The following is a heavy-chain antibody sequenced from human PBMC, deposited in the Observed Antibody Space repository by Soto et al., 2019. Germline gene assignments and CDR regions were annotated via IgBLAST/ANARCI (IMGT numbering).Heavy chain of an antibody. J-gene: IGHJ6*03. CDR1: GYTFTSYG. CDR3: ARDAPQEDCSGGSCYSDSYYYYYMDV. D-gene: IGHD2-15*01. Sequence: ASVKVSCKASGYTFTSYGISWVRQAPGQGLEWMGWISAYNGNTNYAQKLQGRVTMTTETSTSTAYMELRSLRSDDTAVYYCARDAPQEDCSGGSCYSDSYYYYYMDVWGKGTTVTVSS. V-gene: IGHV1-18*01. CDR2: ISAYNGNT.